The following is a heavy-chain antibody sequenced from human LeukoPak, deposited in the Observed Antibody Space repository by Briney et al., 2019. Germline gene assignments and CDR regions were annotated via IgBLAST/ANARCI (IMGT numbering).Heavy chain of an antibody. J-gene: IGHJ4*02. V-gene: IGHV3-23*01. CDR1: GFPFSSFA. D-gene: IGHD4-17*01. Sequence: GGSLRLSCAASGFPFSSFAMNWVRQAPGKGLEWVSAITSSGRSTYYADSVQGRFTISRDNSKNTLYLQMSSLRADDTAVYYCLLISSVTIYDYWGQGTLVTVSS. CDR2: ITSSGRST. CDR3: LLISSVTIYDY.